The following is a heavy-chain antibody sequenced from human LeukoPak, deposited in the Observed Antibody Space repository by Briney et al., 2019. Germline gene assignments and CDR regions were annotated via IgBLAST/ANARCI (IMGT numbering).Heavy chain of an antibody. D-gene: IGHD2-8*01. V-gene: IGHV3-30*04. Sequence: GRSLRLSCAASGFTFSSYAMHSVRQAPGKGLEWVAVISYDGSNKYYADSVKGRFTISRDNSKNTLYLQMNSLRAEDTAVYYCARGMATFDYWGQGTLVTVSS. CDR3: ARGMATFDY. CDR1: GFTFSSYA. CDR2: ISYDGSNK. J-gene: IGHJ4*02.